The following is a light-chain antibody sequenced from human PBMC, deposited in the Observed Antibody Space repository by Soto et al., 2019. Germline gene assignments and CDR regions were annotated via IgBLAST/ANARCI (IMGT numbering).Light chain of an antibody. CDR1: QSVSSNF. CDR2: GAS. V-gene: IGKV3-20*01. CDR3: QQYGSSPWT. J-gene: IGKJ1*01. Sequence: EIVLTQSPGTLSLSPGERATLSCRASQSVSSNFLAWYQQKPGQAPRLLIYGASSRATGIPDRFSGSGSGTDFTLTISRLEPEDFAVYYCQQYGSSPWTFGQGNKMEIK.